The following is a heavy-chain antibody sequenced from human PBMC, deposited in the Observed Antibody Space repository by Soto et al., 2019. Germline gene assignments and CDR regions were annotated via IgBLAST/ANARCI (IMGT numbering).Heavy chain of an antibody. D-gene: IGHD4-4*01. J-gene: IGHJ6*02. CDR3: ARGGAGTTVLTTYGYFYGMDV. Sequence: EVQLVESGGGLVRPGGSLRLSCVASGFTFNNYNMNWVRQAPGKGLEWVSSISRSGDYIYYADSVKGRFTISRDNAKNTTFLHINSLRAEDTAVYFCARGGAGTTVLTTYGYFYGMDVWGQGTTVTVSS. CDR2: ISRSGDYI. CDR1: GFTFNNYN. V-gene: IGHV3-21*01.